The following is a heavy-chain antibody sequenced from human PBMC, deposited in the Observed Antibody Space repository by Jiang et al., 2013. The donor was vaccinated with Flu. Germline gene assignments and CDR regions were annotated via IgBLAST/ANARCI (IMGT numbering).Heavy chain of an antibody. J-gene: IGHJ4*02. D-gene: IGHD3-3*01. CDR3: ARDLAGGYDFWSGYSSYYFDY. CDR2: IYTSGST. Sequence: GSGLVKPSQTLSLTCTVSGGSISSGSYYWSWIRQPAGKGLEWIGRIYTSGSTNYNPSLKSRVTISVDTSKNQFSLKLSSVTAADTAVYYCARDLAGGYDFWSGYSSYYFDYWGQGTLVTVSS. V-gene: IGHV4-61*02. CDR1: GGSISSGSYY.